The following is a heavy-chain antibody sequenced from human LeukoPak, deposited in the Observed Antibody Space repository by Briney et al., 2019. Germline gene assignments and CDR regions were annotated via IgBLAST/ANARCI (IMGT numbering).Heavy chain of an antibody. CDR3: VQGTRRGAITMVRGVIGKSYYFDS. Sequence: PGGSLRLSCAASGFTFSTYNMNWVRQAPGKGLEWVSSISGSSSYIYYADSVKGRFSISRDNAKNSLYLQTNSLRAEDTAVYYCVQGTRRGAITMVRGVIGKSYYFDSWGQGTLVTVSS. D-gene: IGHD3-10*01. V-gene: IGHV3-21*01. CDR2: ISGSSSYI. J-gene: IGHJ4*02. CDR1: GFTFSTYN.